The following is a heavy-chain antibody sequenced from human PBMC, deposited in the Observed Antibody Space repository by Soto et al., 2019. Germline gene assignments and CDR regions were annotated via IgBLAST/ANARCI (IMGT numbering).Heavy chain of an antibody. Sequence: PSETLFLTCTVSGGSISSYYWSWIRQPPGKGLEWIGYIYYSGSTNYNPSLKSRVTIPVYTSKNQFSLKLSSVTAADTAVYYCARLIGAAAGADYYYFGMDVWGQGTTVTVSS. J-gene: IGHJ6*02. CDR3: ARLIGAAAGADYYYFGMDV. CDR1: GGSISSYY. V-gene: IGHV4-59*01. CDR2: IYYSGST. D-gene: IGHD6-13*01.